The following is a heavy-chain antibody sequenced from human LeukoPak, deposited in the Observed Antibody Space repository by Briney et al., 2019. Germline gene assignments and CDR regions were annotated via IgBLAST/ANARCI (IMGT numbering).Heavy chain of an antibody. Sequence: SETLSLTCTVSGGSISSYYWSWIRQPPGKGLGWIGYIYYSGSTNYNPSLKSRVTISVDTSKNQFSLKLSSVTAADTAVYYCARGYDSGGYYAYFDYWGQGALVTVSS. D-gene: IGHD3-22*01. CDR3: ARGYDSGGYYAYFDY. CDR1: GGSISSYY. J-gene: IGHJ4*02. V-gene: IGHV4-59*12. CDR2: IYYSGST.